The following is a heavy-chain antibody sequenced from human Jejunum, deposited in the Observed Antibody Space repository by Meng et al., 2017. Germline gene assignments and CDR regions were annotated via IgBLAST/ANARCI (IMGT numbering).Heavy chain of an antibody. Sequence: GGSLRLSCAASGFTVSNNYMSWVRQAPGKGLEWVSHIYRGGNTYYADSVKGRFSISRDNSKNTLYLQMNSLRPEDTAVYFCARVIGAAYFDCWGQGTLVTVSS. J-gene: IGHJ4*02. CDR1: GFTVSNNY. CDR3: ARVIGAAYFDC. V-gene: IGHV3-66*02. D-gene: IGHD6-13*01. CDR2: IYRGGNT.